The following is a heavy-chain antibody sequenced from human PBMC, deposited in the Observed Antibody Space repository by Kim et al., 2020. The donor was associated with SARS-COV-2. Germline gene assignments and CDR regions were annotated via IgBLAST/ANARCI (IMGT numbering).Heavy chain of an antibody. J-gene: IGHJ4*02. CDR3: VRDLTYDHAY. D-gene: IGHD3-16*01. Sequence: THHANSVQGRFTISRDNSKSTLFLQMNNLRAEDTAVYYCVRDLTYDHAYWGQGTLVTVSS. CDR2: T. V-gene: IGHV3-23*01.